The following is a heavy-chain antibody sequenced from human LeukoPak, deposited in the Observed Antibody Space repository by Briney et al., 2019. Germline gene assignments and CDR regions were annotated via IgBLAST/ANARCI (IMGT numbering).Heavy chain of an antibody. J-gene: IGHJ4*02. D-gene: IGHD3-22*01. CDR2: IIPIFGTA. V-gene: IGHV1-69*13. Sequence: ASVKVSCKASGGTFSSYAVTWVRQAPGQGLEWMGGIIPIFGTANYAQKFQGRVTITADESTSTAYMELTSLRSEDTAMYYCASGYYYDSNGYYPFEYWGQGTLVTVSS. CDR3: ASGYYYDSNGYYPFEY. CDR1: GGTFSSYA.